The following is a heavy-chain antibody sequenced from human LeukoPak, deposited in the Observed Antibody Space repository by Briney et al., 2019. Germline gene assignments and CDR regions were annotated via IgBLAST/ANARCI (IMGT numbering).Heavy chain of an antibody. CDR3: ARGDTGFGELPEYYFDY. CDR1: GFPFSSYS. D-gene: IGHD3-10*01. CDR2: INSDGSST. V-gene: IGHV3-74*01. Sequence: GGSLRLSCAASGFPFSSYSMNWVRQAPGKGLVWVSRINSDGSSTSYADSVKGRFTISRDNAKNTLYLQMNSLRAEDTAVYYCARGDTGFGELPEYYFDYWGQGTLVTVSS. J-gene: IGHJ4*02.